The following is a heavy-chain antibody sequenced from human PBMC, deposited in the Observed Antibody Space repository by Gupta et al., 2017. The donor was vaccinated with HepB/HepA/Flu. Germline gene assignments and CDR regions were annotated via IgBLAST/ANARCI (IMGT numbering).Heavy chain of an antibody. V-gene: IGHV3-23*01. Sequence: EVQLLESGGGLEQPGGTLRLSCAASGFMFRSYAVGWVRQVPGKGLEWVSSISGSGGITYYAGSVKGRFTISRDNSDNTLYLQMHSLRVEDTAVYYCATDRDQGTYFIYWGQGTLVTVSS. D-gene: IGHD1-26*01. J-gene: IGHJ4*02. CDR1: GFMFRSYA. CDR3: ATDRDQGTYFIY. CDR2: ISGSGGIT.